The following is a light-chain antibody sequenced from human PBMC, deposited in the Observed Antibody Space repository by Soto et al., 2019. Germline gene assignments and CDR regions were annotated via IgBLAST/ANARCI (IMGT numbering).Light chain of an antibody. J-gene: IGKJ1*01. Sequence: DIQMTQYPSTLSASVGDRVTITCRASQSISSWLAWYQQKPGKAPKLLIYDASSWESGGPSRFSGRGSGTEFTLTISSQHHDDVATYHCQWYNSYSSWTFCQGTKVEIK. CDR1: QSISSW. CDR3: QWYNSYSSWT. V-gene: IGKV1-5*01. CDR2: DAS.